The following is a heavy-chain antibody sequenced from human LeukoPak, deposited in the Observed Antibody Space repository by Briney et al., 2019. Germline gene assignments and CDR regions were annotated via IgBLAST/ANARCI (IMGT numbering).Heavy chain of an antibody. Sequence: GASVKVSCKASGYTFTSYDINWVRQATGQGLEWMGWMNPNSGNTGYAQKFQGRDTITRNTSISTAYMELSSLRSEDTAVYYCARRRSIAAAGNGGRSYFQHWGQGTLVTVSS. CDR2: MNPNSGNT. CDR3: ARRRSIAAAGNGGRSYFQH. V-gene: IGHV1-8*03. CDR1: GYTFTSYD. J-gene: IGHJ1*01. D-gene: IGHD6-13*01.